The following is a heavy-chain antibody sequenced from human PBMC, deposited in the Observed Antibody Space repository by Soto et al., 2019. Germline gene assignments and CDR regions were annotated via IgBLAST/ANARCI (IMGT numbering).Heavy chain of an antibody. CDR1: GGSISSGGYY. D-gene: IGHD3-16*02. CDR3: ARMAEPRYTLDY. J-gene: IGHJ4*02. V-gene: IGHV4-31*03. Sequence: QVQLQESGPGLVKPSQTLSLTCTVSGGSISSGGYYWSWIRQHPGKGLEWIGYIYYSGSTYYNPSLKSRVIISVVSSKNQFSLKLSSVTAADPAVYYCARMAEPRYTLDYWGQGTLVTVSS. CDR2: IYYSGST.